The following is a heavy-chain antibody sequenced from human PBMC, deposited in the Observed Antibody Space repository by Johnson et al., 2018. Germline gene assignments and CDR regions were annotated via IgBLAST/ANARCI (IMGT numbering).Heavy chain of an antibody. Sequence: VQLVESGGGLVQPGRSLRLSCAASGFTFDDYAMHWVRQAPGKGLEWVSGISWNSGSIGYADSVKGRFTISRDNAKNSLYLQMNSLRAEDTALDYCAKGYIAAAVVAFDIWGQGTMVTVSS. CDR1: GFTFDDYA. CDR2: ISWNSGSI. V-gene: IGHV3-9*01. J-gene: IGHJ3*02. D-gene: IGHD6-13*01. CDR3: AKGYIAAAVVAFDI.